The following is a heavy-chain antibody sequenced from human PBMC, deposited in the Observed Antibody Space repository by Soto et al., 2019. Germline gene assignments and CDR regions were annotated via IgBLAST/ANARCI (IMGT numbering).Heavy chain of an antibody. CDR3: TTGLYF. CDR2: IRSKAHGGTQ. V-gene: IGHV3-15*05. J-gene: IGHJ4*02. Sequence: EEQLVESGGGLVKPGGSLRLSCAASGFSFTDVWMSWVRQVPGEGLEWVGLIRSKAHGGTQEYAAPVKGRFTISRDDSRSTLYLQMNSLMSEDTAVYYCTTGLYFRGKGTLVTVSS. CDR1: GFSFTDVW. D-gene: IGHD3-16*01.